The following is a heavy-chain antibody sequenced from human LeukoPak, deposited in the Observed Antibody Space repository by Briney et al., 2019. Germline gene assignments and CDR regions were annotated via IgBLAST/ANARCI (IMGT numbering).Heavy chain of an antibody. Sequence: GGSLRLPCAASGFTFDNYAMLWVRQAPGKGLEWVSGISWNSGTIGYADSVKGRFTISRDNAKNSLYLQMNSLRAEDTALYYCAKSPLGYFEEGYFDYWGQGTMVTVSS. V-gene: IGHV3-9*01. CDR1: GFTFDNYA. J-gene: IGHJ4*02. CDR2: ISWNSGTI. CDR3: AKSPLGYFEEGYFDY. D-gene: IGHD3-9*01.